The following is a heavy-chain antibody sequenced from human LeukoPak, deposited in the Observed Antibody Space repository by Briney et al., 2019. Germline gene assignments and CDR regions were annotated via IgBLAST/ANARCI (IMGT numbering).Heavy chain of an antibody. CDR1: GFTFSSYA. V-gene: IGHV3-23*01. CDR3: AKDPHFGVVIIPHFDY. CDR2: ISGSGGST. Sequence: PGGSLRLSCAASGFTFSSYAMSWVRQAPGKGLEWVSAISGSGGSTYYAGSVKGRFTISRDNSKNTLYLQMNSLRAEDTAVYHCAKDPHFGVVIIPHFDYWGQGTLVTVSS. J-gene: IGHJ4*02. D-gene: IGHD3-3*01.